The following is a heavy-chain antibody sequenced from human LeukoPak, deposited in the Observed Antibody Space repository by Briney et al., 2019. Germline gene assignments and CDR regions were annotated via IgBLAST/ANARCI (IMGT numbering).Heavy chain of an antibody. J-gene: IGHJ3*02. V-gene: IGHV4-39*07. Sequence: SETLSLTCTVSGGSISSGGYYWSWTRQPPGKGLEWIGEINHSGSTNYNPSLKSRVTISVDTSKNQFSLKLSSVTAADTAVYYCARGSDKEDAFDIWGQGTMVTVSS. D-gene: IGHD3-22*01. CDR3: ARGSDKEDAFDI. CDR2: INHSGST. CDR1: GGSISSGGYY.